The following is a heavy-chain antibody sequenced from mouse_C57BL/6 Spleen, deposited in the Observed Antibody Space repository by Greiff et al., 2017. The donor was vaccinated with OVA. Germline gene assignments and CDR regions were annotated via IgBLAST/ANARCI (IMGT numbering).Heavy chain of an antibody. D-gene: IGHD1-1*01. J-gene: IGHJ2*01. CDR1: GYTFTSYW. CDR2: IYPGNSDT. CDR3: TRITTVVAGGNY. Sequence: VQLQQSGTVLARPGASVKMSCKTSGYTFTSYWMHWVKQRPGQGLEWIGAIYPGNSDTSYNQKFKGKAKLTAVTSASTAYMELRSLTNEDSAVYYCTRITTVVAGGNYWGQGTTLTVSS. V-gene: IGHV1-5*01.